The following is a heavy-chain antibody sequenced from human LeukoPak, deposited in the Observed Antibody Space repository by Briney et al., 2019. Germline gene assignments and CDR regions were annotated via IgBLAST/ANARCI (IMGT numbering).Heavy chain of an antibody. V-gene: IGHV3-30*02. CDR1: EFTLNRHW. J-gene: IGHJ3*02. D-gene: IGHD3-3*01. CDR2: IGRDRITK. Sequence: GGSLRLSCVASEFTLNRHWMSWVRQAPGEGLEWVAFIGRDRITKYYADSVKGRFTISGDSSYNTAYLQMNSLGAEDTAMYYCAKDGEWTFDIWGQGTMVTVSS. CDR3: AKDGEWTFDI.